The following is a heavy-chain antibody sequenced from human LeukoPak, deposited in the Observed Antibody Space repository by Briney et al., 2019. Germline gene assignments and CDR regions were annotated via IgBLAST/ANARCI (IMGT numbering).Heavy chain of an antibody. V-gene: IGHV3-21*01. Sequence: PGGSLRLSCAASGFTFSSYSMNWVRQAPGKGLEWVSSISSSSSYIYYADSVKGRFTISRDNAKNSLYLQMNSLRAEDTAVYYCARGTVTTYGFDYWGQGTLVTVSS. CDR2: ISSSSSYI. CDR1: GFTFSSYS. J-gene: IGHJ4*02. CDR3: ARGTVTTYGFDY. D-gene: IGHD4-11*01.